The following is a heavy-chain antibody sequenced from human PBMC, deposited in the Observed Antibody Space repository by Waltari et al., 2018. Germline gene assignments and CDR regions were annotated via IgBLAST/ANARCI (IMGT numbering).Heavy chain of an antibody. CDR2: INTYNGDT. D-gene: IGHD6-13*01. Sequence: QVQLVQSGAEVRKPGASVKVSCKASLYTFTRRGIAWGRQAPGQGLEWMGWINTYNGDTEYAQELQDRVTISTDTSTSTAYMDLRSLRSGDTAMYFCARVSIAASGDFYFDYWGQGTLVTVSS. V-gene: IGHV1-18*01. J-gene: IGHJ4*02. CDR1: LYTFTRRG. CDR3: ARVSIAASGDFYFDY.